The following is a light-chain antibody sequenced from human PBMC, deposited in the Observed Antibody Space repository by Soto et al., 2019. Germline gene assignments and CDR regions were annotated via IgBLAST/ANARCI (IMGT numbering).Light chain of an antibody. Sequence: EIVMMQSPATLSVSPGERATLSCRASQSVSSYLAWYQQKPGQAPRLLIYGASTRATGIPARFSGSGSGPEFTLTLSTLQSEDFAVYYCQQDHNWPQKTFGRGTKVDTK. V-gene: IGKV3-15*01. J-gene: IGKJ1*01. CDR2: GAS. CDR1: QSVSSY. CDR3: QQDHNWPQKT.